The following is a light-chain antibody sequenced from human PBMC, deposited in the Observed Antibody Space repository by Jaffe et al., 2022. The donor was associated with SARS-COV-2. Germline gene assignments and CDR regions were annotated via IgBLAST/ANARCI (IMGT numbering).Light chain of an antibody. J-gene: IGLJ3*02. CDR3: SSYTSSSTREV. CDR1: SSDVGGYNY. Sequence: QSALTQPASVSGSPGQSITISCTGTSSDVGGYNYVSWYRQHPGKAPKLMIYDVNNRPSGVSNRFSGSKSGNTASLTISGLQAEDEADYYCSSYTSSSTREVFGGGTKVTVL. V-gene: IGLV2-14*03. CDR2: DVN.